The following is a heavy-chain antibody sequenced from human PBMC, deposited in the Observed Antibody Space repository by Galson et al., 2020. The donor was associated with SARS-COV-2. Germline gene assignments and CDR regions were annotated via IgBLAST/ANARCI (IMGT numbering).Heavy chain of an antibody. J-gene: IGHJ6*02. V-gene: IGHV4-39*07. CDR3: AAPHDCSGGSCYLFGMDV. Sequence: SETLSLTCTVSGGSISSSSYYWGWIRQPPGKGLEWIGSIYYSGSTYYNPSLKSRVTISVDTSKNQFSLKLSSVTAADTAVYYCAAPHDCSGGSCYLFGMDVWGQGTTVTVSS. CDR2: IYYSGST. D-gene: IGHD2-15*01. CDR1: GGSISSSSYY.